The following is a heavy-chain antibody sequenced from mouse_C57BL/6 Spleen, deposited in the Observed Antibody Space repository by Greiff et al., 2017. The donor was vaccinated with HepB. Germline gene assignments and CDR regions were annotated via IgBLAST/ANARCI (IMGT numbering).Heavy chain of an antibody. V-gene: IGHV1-81*01. CDR3: ARYYGSSFMDY. D-gene: IGHD1-1*01. J-gene: IGHJ4*01. Sequence: VQLQESGAELARPGASVKLSCKASGYTFTSYGISWVKQRTGQGLEWIGEIYPRSGNTYYNEKFKGKATLTADKSSSTAYMELRSLTSEDSAVYFCARYYGSSFMDYWGQGTSVTVSS. CDR1: GYTFTSYG. CDR2: IYPRSGNT.